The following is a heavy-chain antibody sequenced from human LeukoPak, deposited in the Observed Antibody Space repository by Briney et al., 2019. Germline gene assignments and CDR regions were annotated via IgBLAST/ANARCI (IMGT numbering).Heavy chain of an antibody. CDR2: ISAYNGNT. CDR1: GYTFTSYG. CDR3: ARGGNWYYDSSGYGVSDY. D-gene: IGHD3-22*01. Sequence: ASVKVSCKASGYTFTSYGISWVRQAPGQGLEWMGWISAYNGNTNYAQKLQGRVTMTTDTSTSTAYTELRSLRSDDTAVYYCARGGNWYYDSSGYGVSDYWGQGTLVTVSS. J-gene: IGHJ4*02. V-gene: IGHV1-18*01.